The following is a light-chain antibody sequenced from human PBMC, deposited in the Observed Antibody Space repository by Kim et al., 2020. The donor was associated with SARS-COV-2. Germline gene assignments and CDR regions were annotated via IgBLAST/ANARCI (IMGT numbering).Light chain of an antibody. CDR1: RGDAGGYSL. J-gene: IGLJ3*02. CDR2: DVN. Sequence: GGSGTRSCAGTRGDAGGYSLVGSYQQDRGSGRMVIIYDVNGRPSGASDRFSGSKSANTAALTISGLEAEDEAEYYCSSFTSIGTWVFGGGTQLTVL. V-gene: IGLV2-14*04. CDR3: SSFTSIGTWV.